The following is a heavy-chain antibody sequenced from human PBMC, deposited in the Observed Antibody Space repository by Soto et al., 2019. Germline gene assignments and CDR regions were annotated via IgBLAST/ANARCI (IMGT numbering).Heavy chain of an antibody. CDR1: GYTFTSYG. V-gene: IGHV1-18*01. CDR2: ISAYNGNT. J-gene: IGHJ4*02. CDR3: ARDEYQLLLIATHPLDY. D-gene: IGHD2-2*01. Sequence: GASVKVSCKASGYTFTSYGISWVRQAPGQGLEWMGWISAYNGNTNYAQKLQGRVTMTTDTSTSTAYMELRSLRSDDTAVYYCARDEYQLLLIATHPLDYWGQGTLVTVSS.